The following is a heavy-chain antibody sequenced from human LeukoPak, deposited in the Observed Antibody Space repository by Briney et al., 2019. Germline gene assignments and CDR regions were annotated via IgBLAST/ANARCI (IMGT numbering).Heavy chain of an antibody. Sequence: GGSLRLSCAASGFTFSSYAVSWVRQAPGKGLEWVSAISGSGGSTYYADSVKGRFTISRDNSKNTLYLQMNSLRAEDTAVYYCARGPPTGGGAYVGDYWGHGTLVTVSS. D-gene: IGHD2-8*02. CDR3: ARGPPTGGGAYVGDY. CDR2: ISGSGGST. J-gene: IGHJ4*01. V-gene: IGHV3-23*01. CDR1: GFTFSSYA.